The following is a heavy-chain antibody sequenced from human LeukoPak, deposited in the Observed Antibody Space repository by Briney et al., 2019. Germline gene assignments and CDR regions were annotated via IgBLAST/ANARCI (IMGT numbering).Heavy chain of an antibody. Sequence: SVKVSCKASGYTFTGYYMHWVRQAPGQGLEWMGGIIPIFGTANYAQKFQGRVTITADESTSTAYMELSSLRSEDTAVYYCASPGGSGWYNWFDPWGQGTLVTVSS. D-gene: IGHD6-19*01. CDR3: ASPGGSGWYNWFDP. CDR2: IIPIFGTA. V-gene: IGHV1-69*13. CDR1: GYTFTGYY. J-gene: IGHJ5*02.